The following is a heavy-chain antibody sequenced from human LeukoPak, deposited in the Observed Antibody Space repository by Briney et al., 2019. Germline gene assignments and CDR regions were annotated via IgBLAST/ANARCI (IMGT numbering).Heavy chain of an antibody. CDR2: ISSSSTI. CDR3: ARSYSSSPV. CDR1: GFTFSSYS. Sequence: GGSLRLSCAASGFTFSSYSMNWVRQAPGKGLEWVSYISSSSTIYYADSVKGRFTISRDNAKNSLYLQMNSLRAEDTAVYYCARSYSSSPVWGQGTMVTVSS. V-gene: IGHV3-48*04. D-gene: IGHD6-6*01. J-gene: IGHJ3*01.